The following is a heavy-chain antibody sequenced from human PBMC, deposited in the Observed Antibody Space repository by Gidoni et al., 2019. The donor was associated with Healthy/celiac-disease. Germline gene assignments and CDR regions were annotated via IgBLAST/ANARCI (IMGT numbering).Heavy chain of an antibody. CDR1: GFPFSSYA. V-gene: IGHV3-23*01. CDR2: ISGSGGST. J-gene: IGHJ4*02. Sequence: EVQLLESGGGLVQPGGSLRLSCAASGFPFSSYAMSWVRQAPGKGLEWVSDISGSGGSTYYADSVKGRFTISRDNSKNTLYLQMNSLRAEDTAVYYCAKGSRSDYFSLGYWGQGTLVTVSS. D-gene: IGHD4-17*01. CDR3: AKGSRSDYFSLGY.